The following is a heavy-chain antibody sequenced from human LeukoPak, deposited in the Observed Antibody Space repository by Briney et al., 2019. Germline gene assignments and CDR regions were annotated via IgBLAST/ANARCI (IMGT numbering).Heavy chain of an antibody. Sequence: GGSLRLSCAASGFFFSSGAISWVRQARGKGLEWVSAIRGSGGSTYYADSVKGRFTISRDHSKNTLYLQMNSLRAEDTAVYYCAKVQYDLLPGHFDYWGQGTLVPVSS. D-gene: IGHD3-9*01. CDR3: AKVQYDLLPGHFDY. CDR1: GFFFSSGA. V-gene: IGHV3-23*01. CDR2: IRGSGGST. J-gene: IGHJ4*02.